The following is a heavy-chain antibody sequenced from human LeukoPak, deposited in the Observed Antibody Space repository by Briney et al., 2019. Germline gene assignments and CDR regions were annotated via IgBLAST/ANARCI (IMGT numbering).Heavy chain of an antibody. J-gene: IGHJ4*02. V-gene: IGHV3-30-3*01. CDR3: ARNRLGIVGAKEN. CDR1: GFTFSSYA. Sequence: GGSLRLSCAASGFTFSSYAMHWVRQARGKGLEWAAVISYDGSNKYYADSVKGRFTISRDNAKNTLYLQMNSLRAADTAVYYCARNRLGIVGAKENWRQGPLVTVSS. D-gene: IGHD1-26*01. CDR2: ISYDGSNK.